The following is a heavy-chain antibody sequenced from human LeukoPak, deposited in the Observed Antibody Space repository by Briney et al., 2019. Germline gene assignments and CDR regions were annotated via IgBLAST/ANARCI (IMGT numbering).Heavy chain of an antibody. CDR2: IYYSGST. V-gene: IGHV4-59*08. Sequence: TSQTLSLTCTVSGGSISSYYWSWIRQPPGKGLEWIGYIYYSGSTNYNPSLKSRVTISVDTSKNQFSLKLSPVTAADTAVYYCARRRYYGSGSYWDYYYGMDVWGQGTTVTVSS. D-gene: IGHD3-10*01. CDR1: GGSISSYY. CDR3: ARRRYYGSGSYWDYYYGMDV. J-gene: IGHJ6*02.